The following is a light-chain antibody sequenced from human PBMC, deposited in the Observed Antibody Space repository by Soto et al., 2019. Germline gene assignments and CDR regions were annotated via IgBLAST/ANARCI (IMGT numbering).Light chain of an antibody. Sequence: DIQMTQSPSTLSASVGDRVSITCRASRDISGWLAWYQQTPGKAPKLLIYDVSILQSGVPSRFSGSVSGTEFTLTISGLQPGDSATYYCQQYNNYPWTFGLGIKVEVK. CDR1: RDISGW. CDR2: DVS. CDR3: QQYNNYPWT. V-gene: IGKV1-5*01. J-gene: IGKJ1*01.